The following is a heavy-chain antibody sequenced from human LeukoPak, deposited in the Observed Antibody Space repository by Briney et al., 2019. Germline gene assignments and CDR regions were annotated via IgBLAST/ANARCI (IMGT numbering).Heavy chain of an antibody. CDR1: GFTFSSYA. J-gene: IGHJ4*02. Sequence: PGGSLRLSCAASGFTFSSYAMSWVRQAPGKGLEWVSAISGSGGSTYYADSVKGRFTISRDNSKNTLYLQTNSLRAEDTAVYYCAKRRVTGYYRNYFDYWGQGTLVTVSS. D-gene: IGHD3-9*01. CDR3: AKRRVTGYYRNYFDY. V-gene: IGHV3-23*01. CDR2: ISGSGGST.